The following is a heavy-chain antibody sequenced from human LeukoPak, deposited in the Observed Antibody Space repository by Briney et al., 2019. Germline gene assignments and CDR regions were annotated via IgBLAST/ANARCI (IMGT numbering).Heavy chain of an antibody. D-gene: IGHD5-12*01. CDR3: AKDKSSGYAREYNWFDP. CDR2: ISGSGGST. J-gene: IGHJ5*02. Sequence: GGSLRLSCAASGFTFSSYAMSWVRQAPGKGLEWVSAISGSGGSTYYADSVKGRFTISRDNSKNTLYLQMNSLRAEDTAVYYCAKDKSSGYAREYNWFDPWRQAPLVTVSS. CDR1: GFTFSSYA. V-gene: IGHV3-23*01.